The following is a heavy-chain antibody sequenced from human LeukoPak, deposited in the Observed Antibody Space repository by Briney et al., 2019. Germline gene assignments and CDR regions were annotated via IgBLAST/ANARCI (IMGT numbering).Heavy chain of an antibody. CDR1: GGSVSSTSYY. D-gene: IGHD1-14*01. V-gene: IGHV4-39*07. J-gene: IGHJ5*02. Sequence: PSETLSLTCTVSGGSVSSTSYYWGWIRQPPGKGLEWIGSTSYSGNTYYNPSLKSRVTISIDTSKNQFSLKLSSVTAADTAVYYCARDREIYRPGGWFDPWGQGTLVTVSS. CDR3: ARDREIYRPGGWFDP. CDR2: TSYSGNT.